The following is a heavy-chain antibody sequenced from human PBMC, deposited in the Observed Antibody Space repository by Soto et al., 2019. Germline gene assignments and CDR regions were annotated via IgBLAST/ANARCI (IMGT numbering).Heavy chain of an antibody. Sequence: QVQLVESGGGVVQPGRSLRLSCAASGFTFSSYGMHWVRQAPGKGLEWVAVIWYDGSNKYYADSVKGRFTISRDNSKNTLYLQMNSLRAEDTAVYYCARPVLVGDYYYYGMDVWGQGTTVTVSS. CDR1: GFTFSSYG. D-gene: IGHD2-15*01. J-gene: IGHJ6*02. CDR3: ARPVLVGDYYYYGMDV. CDR2: IWYDGSNK. V-gene: IGHV3-33*01.